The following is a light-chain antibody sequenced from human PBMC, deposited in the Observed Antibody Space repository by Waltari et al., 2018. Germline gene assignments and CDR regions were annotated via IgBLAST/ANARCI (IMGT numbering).Light chain of an antibody. CDR3: QSYDSSLSGVI. CDR2: NNN. Sequence: QSVLTQPPSASGAPGQRVTLSCTGSSSNTGAGYDVHWYQQLPGTAPKLLIYNNNIRPSGVPARFSGSRSGTSASLAITGLQAEDEADYYCQSYDSSLSGVIFGGGTKLTVL. V-gene: IGLV1-40*01. J-gene: IGLJ2*01. CDR1: SSNTGAGYD.